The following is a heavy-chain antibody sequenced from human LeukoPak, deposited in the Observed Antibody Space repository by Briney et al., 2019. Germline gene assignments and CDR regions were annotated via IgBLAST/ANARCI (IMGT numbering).Heavy chain of an antibody. CDR3: ARVTGEQHLPTLPFQH. CDR1: GYTFTDYY. Sequence: GAAVKETCMASGYTFTDYYMHWVRQAPGQGLEWLGWINPNSGGSNYAQKFQGRVTVTSDTSISTVYMELSRLRSDDTAVYSCARVTGEQHLPTLPFQHWGEGTRVLLSS. J-gene: IGHJ1*01. V-gene: IGHV1-2*02. D-gene: IGHD6-13*01. CDR2: INPNSGGS.